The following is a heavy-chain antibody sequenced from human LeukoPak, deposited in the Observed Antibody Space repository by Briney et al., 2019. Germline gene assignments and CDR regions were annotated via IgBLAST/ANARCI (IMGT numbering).Heavy chain of an antibody. CDR3: AIDRRREQHHAFDI. V-gene: IGHV4-59*01. CDR2: THYSDHT. D-gene: IGHD1/OR15-1a*01. Sequence: SETLSLTCTVSGVSITSNFWSWIRQPPGQGLQWVAYTHYSDHTKYNPSLKSRVTISVDTSTNQLSLMLSSVSAAYTAVYYCAIDRRREQHHAFDIWGQGTMVTVSS. J-gene: IGHJ3*02. CDR1: GVSITSNF.